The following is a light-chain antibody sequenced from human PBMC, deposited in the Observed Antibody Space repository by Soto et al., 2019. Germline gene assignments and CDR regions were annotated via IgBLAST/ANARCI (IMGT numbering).Light chain of an antibody. Sequence: EIVLTQAPGTLWLSPGERATLTCRASQSVSSRYLAWYQQKPGQAPRLLLYGSSSRATVIPDRFSGSGSGTDFTLTISRLEPEDFAVYYCQQYGSSPPKTFGQGTKVDIK. CDR1: QSVSSRY. J-gene: IGKJ1*01. V-gene: IGKV3-20*01. CDR3: QQYGSSPPKT. CDR2: GSS.